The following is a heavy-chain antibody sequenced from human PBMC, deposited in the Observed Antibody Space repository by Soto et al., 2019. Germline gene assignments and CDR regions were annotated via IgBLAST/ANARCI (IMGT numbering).Heavy chain of an antibody. CDR2: ISSSSSYI. D-gene: IGHD2-21*02. CDR3: ARVMAYCGGDCYPDY. J-gene: IGHJ4*02. Sequence: EVQLVESGGGLVKPGGSLRLSCAASGFTFSSYSMNWVRQAPGKGLEWVSSISSSSSYIYNADSVKGRFTISRDNPKNSLYLQMNSLRAEDTAVYYCARVMAYCGGDCYPDYWGQGTLVTVSS. V-gene: IGHV3-21*01. CDR1: GFTFSSYS.